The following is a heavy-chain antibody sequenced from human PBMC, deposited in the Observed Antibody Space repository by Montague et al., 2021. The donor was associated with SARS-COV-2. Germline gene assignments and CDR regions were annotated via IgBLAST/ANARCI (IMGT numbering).Heavy chain of an antibody. J-gene: IGHJ4*02. CDR3: ASLASGWWELALDY. CDR1: GGSISSSSYY. V-gene: IGHV4-39*01. Sequence: SETLSLTCTVSGGSISSSSYYWGWIRQPPGKGLDWIVSIYYSGSTYSHPTLESPVTISLATSQYQFTLKLCSVTAADTAVYYCASLASGWWELALDYWGQGTLVTVSS. D-gene: IGHD2-15*01. CDR2: IYYSGST.